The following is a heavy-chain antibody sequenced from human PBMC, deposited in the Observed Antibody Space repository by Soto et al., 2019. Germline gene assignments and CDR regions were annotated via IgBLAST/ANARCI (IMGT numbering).Heavy chain of an antibody. CDR3: ERDWDSSGLFDP. CDR1: GASITTYY. Sequence: XETLSLTCSVSGASITTYYWSWIRQPPGKGLEWIGSISYSGSTKYNPSLESRVMISLDTSKNQFSLRLTSVTAADTALYYCERDWDSSGLFDPRGQGALVTVSS. V-gene: IGHV4-59*01. CDR2: ISYSGST. J-gene: IGHJ5*02. D-gene: IGHD3-10*01.